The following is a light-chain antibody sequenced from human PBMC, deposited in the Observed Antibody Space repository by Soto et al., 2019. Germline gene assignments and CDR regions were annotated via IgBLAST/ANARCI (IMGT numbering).Light chain of an antibody. CDR3: QQRRNWPPIT. Sequence: IVLTQSPGTLSVSPGERATLSCRASQSVSSYLAWYQQKPGQAPRLLIYDASNRATGIPARFSGSGSGTDFTLTISSLEPEDFAVYYCQQRRNWPPITVGQGTRLEIK. CDR2: DAS. V-gene: IGKV3-11*01. J-gene: IGKJ5*01. CDR1: QSVSSY.